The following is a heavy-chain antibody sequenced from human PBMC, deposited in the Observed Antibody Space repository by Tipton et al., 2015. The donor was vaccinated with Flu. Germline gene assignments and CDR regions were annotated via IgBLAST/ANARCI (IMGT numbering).Heavy chain of an antibody. CDR1: GGFITSGSYY. CDR2: IYTTGST. J-gene: IGHJ2*01. V-gene: IGHV4-61*02. Sequence: TLSLTCTVSGGFITSGSYYWSWIRQSAGKGLEWIGRIYTTGSTNYNPSLRSRVTMSVDTSKNQFSLKLSSMTAADTAVYYCAKEGPSWYFDLWGRGTLVTVSS. CDR3: AKEGPSWYFDL.